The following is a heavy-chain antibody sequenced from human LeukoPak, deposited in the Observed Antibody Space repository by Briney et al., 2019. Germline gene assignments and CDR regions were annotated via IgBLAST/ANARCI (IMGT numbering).Heavy chain of an antibody. Sequence: KPSETLSLTCTVSGGSISSSSYYWGWIRQPPGKGLEWIGSIYYSGSTYYNPSLKSRVTISVDTSKNQFSLKLSSVTAADTAVYYCARHVRVGATDYWGQGTLVTVSS. CDR2: IYYSGST. J-gene: IGHJ4*02. D-gene: IGHD1-26*01. V-gene: IGHV4-39*01. CDR3: ARHVRVGATDY. CDR1: GGSISSSSYY.